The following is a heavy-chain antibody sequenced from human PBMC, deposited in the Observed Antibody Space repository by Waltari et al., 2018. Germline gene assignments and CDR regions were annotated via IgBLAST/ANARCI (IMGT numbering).Heavy chain of an antibody. J-gene: IGHJ3*02. D-gene: IGHD3-22*01. CDR1: GYSISSGYY. CDR2: IYHSGST. Sequence: QVQLQESGPGLVKPSETLSLTCAVSGYSISSGYYWGWIRQPPGKGLEWIGSIYHSGSTLHNPSRKSRVTISVDTSKNQFSLKLSSVTAADTAVYYCARYYYDSSGYYLSDAFDIWGQGTMVTVSS. V-gene: IGHV4-38-2*01. CDR3: ARYYYDSSGYYLSDAFDI.